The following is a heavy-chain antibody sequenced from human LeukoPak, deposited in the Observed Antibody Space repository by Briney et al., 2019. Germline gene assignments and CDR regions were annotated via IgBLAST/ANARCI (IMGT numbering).Heavy chain of an antibody. Sequence: PSETLSLTCTVSGGSISSYYWNWIRQPPGKGLEWIGYIYYSGSTNYNPSLKSRVTISVDTSKNQFSLKLSSVTAADTAVYYCARVVEFLETYMDVWGKGTTVTVSS. CDR3: ARVVEFLETYMDV. D-gene: IGHD3-3*01. CDR1: GGSISSYY. V-gene: IGHV4-59*01. CDR2: IYYSGST. J-gene: IGHJ6*03.